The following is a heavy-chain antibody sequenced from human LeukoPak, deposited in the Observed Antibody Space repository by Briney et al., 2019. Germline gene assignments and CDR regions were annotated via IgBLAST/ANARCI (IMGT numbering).Heavy chain of an antibody. CDR3: ARRPMLTTDPFEY. D-gene: IGHD3-16*01. CDR1: GASISSSSYN. Sequence: TPSETLSLTCTVSGASISSSSYNWGWIRQPPGEGLEWIGSINYSGSTYYNPSLKSRLTISIDPSKSQFSLKLTSVTAADTAVYYCARRPMLTTDPFEYWGQGTLVTVSS. J-gene: IGHJ4*02. CDR2: INYSGST. V-gene: IGHV4-39*01.